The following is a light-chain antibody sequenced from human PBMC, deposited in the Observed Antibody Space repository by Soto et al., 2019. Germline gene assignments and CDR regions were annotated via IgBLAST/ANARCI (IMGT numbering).Light chain of an antibody. J-gene: IGLJ1*01. CDR1: TTDIHDFNS. V-gene: IGLV2-14*01. CDR2: DVT. Sequence: QSALTQPASVSGSPGQSITISCCGPTTDIHDFNSISWYQHHPGKAPKLIAYDVTRRPSGVSRRFSGSKSGLTASLTISGLQAEDEADYFCASYTTTNILLFGTATKLTVL. CDR3: ASYTTTNILL.